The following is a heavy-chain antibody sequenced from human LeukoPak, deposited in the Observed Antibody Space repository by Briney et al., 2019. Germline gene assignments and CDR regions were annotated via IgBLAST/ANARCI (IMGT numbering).Heavy chain of an antibody. CDR1: GYSISSGYY. CDR3: ARDGDIVATSIDY. Sequence: SETLSLTCAVSGYSISSGYYWGWIRQPPGKGLEWIDSIYHSGSTYYNPSLKSRVTISVDTSKNQFSLKLSSVTAADTAVYYCARDGDIVATSIDYWGQGTLVTVSS. V-gene: IGHV4-38-2*02. CDR2: IYHSGST. D-gene: IGHD5-12*01. J-gene: IGHJ4*02.